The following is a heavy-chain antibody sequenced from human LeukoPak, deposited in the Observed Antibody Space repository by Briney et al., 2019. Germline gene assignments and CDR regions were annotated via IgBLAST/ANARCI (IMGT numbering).Heavy chain of an antibody. D-gene: IGHD3-3*01. V-gene: IGHV3-11*04. CDR3: ARDRHVTIFGVAYYYMDV. Sequence: GGSLRLSCAASGFTFSDYYMSWIRQAPGKGLEWVSYISSSGSTIYYADSVKGRFTASRDNAKNSLYLQMNSLRAEDTAVYYCARDRHVTIFGVAYYYMDVWGKGTTVTVSS. CDR2: ISSSGSTI. J-gene: IGHJ6*03. CDR1: GFTFSDYY.